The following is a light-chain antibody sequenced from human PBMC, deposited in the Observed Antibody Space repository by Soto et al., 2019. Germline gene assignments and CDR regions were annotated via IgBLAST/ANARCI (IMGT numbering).Light chain of an antibody. V-gene: IGKV1-39*01. Sequence: DVQMTQSPASLSAPVGDRVTIACRAGQPIADYLNWYQQKPGEAPKVLIFGASSLRSGVPSRFSGSGYGTDFTLTINNLQPEDFATYYCQQTHAVPLTFGQGTRL. CDR3: QQTHAVPLT. CDR1: QPIADY. J-gene: IGKJ5*01. CDR2: GAS.